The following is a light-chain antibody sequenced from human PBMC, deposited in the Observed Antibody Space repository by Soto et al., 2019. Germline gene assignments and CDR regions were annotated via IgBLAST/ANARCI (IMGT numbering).Light chain of an antibody. CDR3: SSYTSSSTLYV. CDR2: DVT. J-gene: IGLJ1*01. Sequence: QPVLTQPASVSGSPGQSITISCTGTSSDVGDNNYVSWYQQHPGKAPKLMIYDVTHRPSGLSNRLSGSKAGNTASLTICGLQAADEVDSYCSSYTSSSTLYVFGTGPKLTVL. V-gene: IGLV2-14*01. CDR1: SSDVGDNNY.